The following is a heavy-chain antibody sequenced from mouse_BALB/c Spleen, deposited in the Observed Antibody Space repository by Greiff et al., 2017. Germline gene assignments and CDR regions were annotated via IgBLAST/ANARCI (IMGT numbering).Heavy chain of an antibody. Sequence: QVQLKQSGAELMKPGASVKISCKATGYTFSSYWIEWVKQRPGHGLEWIGEILPGSGSTNYNEKFKGKATFTADTSSNTAYMQLSSLTSEDSAVYYCARGHYYGYWFAYWGQGTLVTVSA. CDR2: ILPGSGST. CDR3: ARGHYYGYWFAY. J-gene: IGHJ3*01. V-gene: IGHV1-9*01. CDR1: GYTFSSYW. D-gene: IGHD1-2*01.